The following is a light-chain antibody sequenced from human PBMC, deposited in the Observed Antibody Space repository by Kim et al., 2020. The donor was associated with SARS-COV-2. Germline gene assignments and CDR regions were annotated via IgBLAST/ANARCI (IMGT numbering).Light chain of an antibody. CDR3: SSWTRTSFL. V-gene: IGLV2-14*01. CDR2: DVS. CDR1: SSDVGGHNY. Sequence: QSALTQPASVSGSPGQSITISCTGTSSDVGGHNYVSWYQQHPGKAPRLMIYDVSERPSGVSHRFSGSKSGNTASLTISGLQAEDEADYHCSSWTRTSFLFGSGTEVTVL. J-gene: IGLJ1*01.